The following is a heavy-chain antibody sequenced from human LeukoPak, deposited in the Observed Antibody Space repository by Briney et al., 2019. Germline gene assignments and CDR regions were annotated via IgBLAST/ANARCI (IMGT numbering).Heavy chain of an antibody. D-gene: IGHD7-27*01. CDR2: IYPGDSET. J-gene: IGHJ6*02. V-gene: IGHV5-51*01. CDR1: GYSFTTYW. Sequence: GESLKISCKGSGYSFTTYWIGWVRQMPGKGLEWMGIIYPGDSETRYSPSFQGQVTISADKSINTAYLQWSSPKASDTAMYYCARLQGRWGGRYYYYYGIDVWGQGTTVTVSS. CDR3: ARLQGRWGGRYYYYYGIDV.